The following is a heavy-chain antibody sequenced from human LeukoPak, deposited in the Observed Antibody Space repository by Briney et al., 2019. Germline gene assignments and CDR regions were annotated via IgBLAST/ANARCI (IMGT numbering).Heavy chain of an antibody. CDR1: GDTFNSYA. V-gene: IGHV1-69*05. Sequence: SVKVSCKASGDTFNSYAISWVRQAPGQGLEWMGRIIPIFGTANYAQKFQGRVTITTDESTSTAYMELSSLRSEDTAVYYCARDYKSGSFHFDYWGQGTLVTVSS. J-gene: IGHJ4*02. CDR2: IIPIFGTA. D-gene: IGHD1-26*01. CDR3: ARDYKSGSFHFDY.